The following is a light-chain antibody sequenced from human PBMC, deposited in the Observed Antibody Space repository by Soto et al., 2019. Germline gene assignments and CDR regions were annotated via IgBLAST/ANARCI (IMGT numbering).Light chain of an antibody. Sequence: SYELTQPLSVSVALGQTARITCGGNNIGSKNVHWYQQKPGQAPVLVIYRDDNRPSGIPERFSGSNSGNTATLTISRAQAGDEADYYCSSFTTSRFYVFGPGTKLTVL. CDR2: RDD. CDR1: NIGSKN. CDR3: SSFTTSRFYV. J-gene: IGLJ1*01. V-gene: IGLV3-9*01.